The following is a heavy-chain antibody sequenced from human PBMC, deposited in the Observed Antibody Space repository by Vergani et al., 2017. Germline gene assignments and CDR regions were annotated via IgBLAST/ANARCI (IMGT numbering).Heavy chain of an antibody. CDR1: GFTFSSYA. V-gene: IGHV3-64D*06. J-gene: IGHJ6*02. CDR2: ISTNGGTT. CDR3: ANIAAPGARGRGTGN. Sequence: EVQLVESGGGLVQPGGSLRLSCSTFGFTFSSYAMYWVRQAPGKGLEFVSSISTNGGTTYYADSVKGRFTISRDNSESTLHLQMTSLRAEDTAVYYCANIAAPGARGRGTGNWGQGATVTVSS. D-gene: IGHD6-13*01.